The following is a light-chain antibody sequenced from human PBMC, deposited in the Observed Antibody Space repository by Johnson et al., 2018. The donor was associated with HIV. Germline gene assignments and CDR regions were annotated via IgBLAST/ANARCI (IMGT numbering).Light chain of an antibody. CDR1: SSNIGNNY. Sequence: QSVLTQPPSVSAAPGQKVTISCSGSSSNIGNNYVSWYQQLPGTAPKLLIYDNNKRPSGIPDRFSGFKSGTSATLGITGLQTGDEADYYCGTWDSSLSGSYVFGTGTKVTVL. J-gene: IGLJ1*01. V-gene: IGLV1-51*01. CDR2: DNN. CDR3: GTWDSSLSGSYV.